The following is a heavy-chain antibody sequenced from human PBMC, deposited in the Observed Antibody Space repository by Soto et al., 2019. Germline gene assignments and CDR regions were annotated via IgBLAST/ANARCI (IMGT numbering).Heavy chain of an antibody. CDR1: GYTFTSYG. V-gene: IGHV1-18*01. J-gene: IGHJ5*02. D-gene: IGHD1-26*01. Sequence: QVQLVQSGAEVKKPGASVKVSCKASGYTFTSYGISWVRQAPGQGLEWMGRISAYNGNTNYAQKLQGRVTMTTDTSTRPASTELRSLRSDDTAVYYCARVVGALGHWFDPWGQGTLVTVSS. CDR2: ISAYNGNT. CDR3: ARVVGALGHWFDP.